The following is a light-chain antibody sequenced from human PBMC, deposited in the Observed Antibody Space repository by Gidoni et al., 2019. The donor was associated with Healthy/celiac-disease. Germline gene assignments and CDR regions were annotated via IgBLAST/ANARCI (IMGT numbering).Light chain of an antibody. CDR3: NSYTGSSNLV. CDR2: DVS. CDR1: SSDAGCYIY. V-gene: IGLV2-8*01. Sequence: QSALTQTPAASGSPGQAVTISSTGTSSDAGCYIYVSWYQQHPGNAPKLMIYDVSNRPSGVPVRFSGSKSGNTPSLPVSALQAEDEAYYYCNSYTGSSNLVFGGGTKLTVL. J-gene: IGLJ2*01.